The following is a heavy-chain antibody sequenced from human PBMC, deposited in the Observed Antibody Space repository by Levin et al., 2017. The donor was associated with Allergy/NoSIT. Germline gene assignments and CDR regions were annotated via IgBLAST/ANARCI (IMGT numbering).Heavy chain of an antibody. D-gene: IGHD3-10*01. CDR2: IYSGGST. CDR3: ARDNTMVRGNAFDI. CDR1: GFTVSSNY. V-gene: IGHV3-53*01. Sequence: GGSLRLSCAASGFTVSSNYMSWVRQAPGKGLEWVSVIYSGGSTYYADSVKGRFTISRDNSKNTLYLQMNSLRAEDTAVYYCARDNTMVRGNAFDIWGQGTMVTVSS. J-gene: IGHJ3*02.